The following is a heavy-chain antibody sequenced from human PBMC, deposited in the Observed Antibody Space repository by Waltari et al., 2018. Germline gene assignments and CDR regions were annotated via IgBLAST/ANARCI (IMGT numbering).Heavy chain of an antibody. V-gene: IGHV5-51*01. CDR3: ARHLERYCSGGSCYRGAFDI. D-gene: IGHD2-15*01. CDR1: GYSFTSYW. Sequence: EVQLVQSGAEVQKPGESLKISCKGSGYSFTSYWIGWLRHIPGQGLEWMGIIYPGDSDTRYSPSFQGQVTISADKSISTAYLQWSSLKASDTAMYYCARHLERYCSGGSCYRGAFDIWGQGTMVTVSS. J-gene: IGHJ3*02. CDR2: IYPGDSDT.